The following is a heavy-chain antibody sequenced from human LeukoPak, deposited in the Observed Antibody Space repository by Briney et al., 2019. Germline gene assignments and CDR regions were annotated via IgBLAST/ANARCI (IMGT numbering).Heavy chain of an antibody. CDR1: GYTFTSYY. D-gene: IGHD1-26*01. CDR3: ARDPVSPLYSGSYPPSS. CDR2: INPSGGST. V-gene: IGHV1-46*01. Sequence: ASVKVSCKASGYTFTSYYMHWVRQAPGQGLEWMGIINPSGGSTSYAQKFQGRVTMTRDMSTSTVYMELSSLRSEDTAVYYCARDPVSPLYSGSYPPSSWGQGTLVTVPS. J-gene: IGHJ5*02.